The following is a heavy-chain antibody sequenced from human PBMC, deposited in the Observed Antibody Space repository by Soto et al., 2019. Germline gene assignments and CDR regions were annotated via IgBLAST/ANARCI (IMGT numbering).Heavy chain of an antibody. CDR1: GFTFSGYY. CDR2: ISSSGTTL. D-gene: IGHD2-15*01. Sequence: GGSLRLSCAASGFTFSGYYLNWIRQAPGKGLEWISYISSSGTTLKYADSVKGRFTISRDNAKNSLYLQMNSLRAEDTAVYYCARAVVVVAAPYGMDVWGQGTTVTVSS. J-gene: IGHJ6*02. CDR3: ARAVVVVAAPYGMDV. V-gene: IGHV3-11*01.